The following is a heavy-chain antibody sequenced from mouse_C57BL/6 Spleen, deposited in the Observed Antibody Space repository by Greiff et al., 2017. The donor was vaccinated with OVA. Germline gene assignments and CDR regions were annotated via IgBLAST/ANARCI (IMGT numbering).Heavy chain of an antibody. V-gene: IGHV1-15*01. CDR1: GYTFTDYE. Sequence: VKLVESGAELVRPGASVTLSCKASGYTFTDYEMHWVKQTPVHGLEWIGAIDPETGGTAYNQKFKGKAILTADKSSSTAYMELRSLTSEDSAVYYCTPRDWYFDVWGTGTTVTVSS. CDR2: IDPETGGT. J-gene: IGHJ1*03. CDR3: TPRDWYFDV.